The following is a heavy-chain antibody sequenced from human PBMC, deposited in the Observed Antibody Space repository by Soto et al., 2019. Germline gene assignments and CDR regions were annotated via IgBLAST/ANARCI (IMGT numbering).Heavy chain of an antibody. CDR3: VAAYSSGWYHASEDPGFTMNY. J-gene: IGHJ4*02. Sequence: EVQLVESGGGLVQPGRSLRLSCAASGFTFDDYAMHWVRQAPGKGLEWVSGISWNSGSTYYADSVKGRFTISRDNSKNTLYLQMNSLRVEDTAVYYCVAAYSSGWYHASEDPGFTMNYWGQGTLVTVSS. CDR2: ISWNSGST. CDR1: GFTFDDYA. V-gene: IGHV3-9*01. D-gene: IGHD6-19*01.